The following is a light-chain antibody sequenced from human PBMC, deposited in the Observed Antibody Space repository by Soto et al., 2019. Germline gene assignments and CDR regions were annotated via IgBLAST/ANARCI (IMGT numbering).Light chain of an antibody. CDR2: EGS. J-gene: IGLJ2*01. CDR1: SSDVGNYNL. V-gene: IGLV2-23*01. CDR3: CSYAGSSIHVV. Sequence: QSALTQPASVSGSPGQSITISCTGTSSDVGNYNLVSWYQQHPGKAPKLMTYEGSKRPSGVSNRFSGSKSGNTASLTISGLQAEDEADYYCCSYAGSSIHVVFGGGTKVTVL.